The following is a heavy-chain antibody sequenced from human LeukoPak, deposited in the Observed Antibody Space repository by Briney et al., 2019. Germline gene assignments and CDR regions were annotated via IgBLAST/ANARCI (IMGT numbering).Heavy chain of an antibody. CDR1: GFTFSSCW. CDR2: IKHDGSDK. CDR3: ARGATSYDY. V-gene: IGHV3-7*04. J-gene: IGHJ4*02. Sequence: GGSLRLSCAASGFTFSSCWMSWVRQGPGKGLEWVANIKHDGSDKYNVGSVRGRFTISRDNAKNSLYLQMNSLRVEDTAVYYCARGATSYDYWGQGTLVTVSS.